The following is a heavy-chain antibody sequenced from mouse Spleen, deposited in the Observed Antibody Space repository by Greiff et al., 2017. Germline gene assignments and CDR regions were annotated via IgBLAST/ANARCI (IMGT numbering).Heavy chain of an antibody. D-gene: IGHD1-1*01. Sequence: EVQRVESGGGLVKPGGSLKLSCAASGFTFSSYAMSWVRQTPEKRLEWVASISSGGSTYYPDSVKGRFTISRDNARNILYLQMSSLRSEDTAMYYCARNYDGSSYVGTWFAYWGQGTLVTVSA. CDR1: GFTFSSYA. V-gene: IGHV5-6-5*01. J-gene: IGHJ3*01. CDR2: ISSGGST. CDR3: ARNYDGSSYVGTWFAY.